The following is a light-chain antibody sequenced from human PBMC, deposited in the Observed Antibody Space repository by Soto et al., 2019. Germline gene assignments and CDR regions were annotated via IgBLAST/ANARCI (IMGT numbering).Light chain of an antibody. V-gene: IGKV1-5*01. CDR1: QSISSW. CDR2: DAS. J-gene: IGKJ4*01. Sequence: DIQMTQSPSTLSASVGDRVTITCRASQSISSWLAWYQQKPGKAPKLLIYDASSLESGVPSRFSGSGSGTEFTLTISSLQPDDFATYSCQQYNSYLFGGGTKVEIK. CDR3: QQYNSYL.